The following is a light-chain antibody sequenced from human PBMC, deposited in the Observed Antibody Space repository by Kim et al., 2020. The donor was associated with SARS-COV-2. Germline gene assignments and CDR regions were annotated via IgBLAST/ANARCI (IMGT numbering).Light chain of an antibody. J-gene: IGKJ2*01. CDR1: QNINTW. V-gene: IGKV1-5*03. Sequence: IQMTQSPSTLSASLGDRVTITCRASQNINTWLAWYQQKPGNAPKLLIYKASSLQSGVPSGFSGSGSGTEFTLTISGLQPDDFATYYCQQYSMSYTFGQGTKLEI. CDR3: QQYSMSYT. CDR2: KAS.